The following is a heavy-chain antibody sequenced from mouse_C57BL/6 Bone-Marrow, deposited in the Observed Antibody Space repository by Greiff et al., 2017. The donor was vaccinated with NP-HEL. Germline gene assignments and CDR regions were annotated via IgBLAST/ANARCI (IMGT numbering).Heavy chain of an antibody. CDR2: INPYNGGT. CDR1: GYTFTDYY. D-gene: IGHD3-2*02. V-gene: IGHV1-19*01. Sequence: VQLKQSGPVLVKPGASVKMSCKASGYTFTDYYMNWVKQSHGKSLEWIGVINPYNGGTSYNQKFKGKATLTVDKSSSTAYMELNSLTSEDSAVYYCARQLRLGDYWGQGTTLTVSS. CDR3: ARQLRLGDY. J-gene: IGHJ2*01.